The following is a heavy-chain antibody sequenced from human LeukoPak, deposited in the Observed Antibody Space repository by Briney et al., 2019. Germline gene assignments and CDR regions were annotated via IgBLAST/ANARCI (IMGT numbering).Heavy chain of an antibody. Sequence: ASVKVSCKASGGNFSSYAISWVRQAPGQGLEWMGGIIPIFGTANYAQKFQGRVTITTDESTSTAYMELRSLRSEDTAVYYCARGHREATIPSDYYYYMDVWGKGTTVTVSS. CDR2: IIPIFGTA. D-gene: IGHD5-12*01. J-gene: IGHJ6*03. CDR3: ARGHREATIPSDYYYYMDV. V-gene: IGHV1-69*05. CDR1: GGNFSSYA.